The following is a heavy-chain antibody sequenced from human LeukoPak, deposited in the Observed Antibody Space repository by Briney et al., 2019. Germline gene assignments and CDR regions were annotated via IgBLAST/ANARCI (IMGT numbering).Heavy chain of an antibody. CDR2: ISGSGGSA. V-gene: IGHV3-23*01. J-gene: IGHJ6*02. CDR1: GFTFSSYA. D-gene: IGHD6-19*01. CDR3: ARGWAPGIAVAGTMYYYGMDV. Sequence: TGGSLRLSCAASGFTFSSYAMSWVRQAPGKGLEWVSAISGSGGSAYYADSVKGRFTISRDNSKNTLYLQMNSLRAEDTAVYYCARGWAPGIAVAGTMYYYGMDVWGQGTTVTVSS.